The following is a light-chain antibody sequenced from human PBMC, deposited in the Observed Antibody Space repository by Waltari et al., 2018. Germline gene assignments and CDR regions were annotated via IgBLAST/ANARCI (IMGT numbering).Light chain of an antibody. V-gene: IGLV2-14*03. J-gene: IGLJ2*01. CDR2: EVT. Sequence: QSALTQPASVSGSPGQSIPISCSGSVGASSYVSWYQQYPGKPPKLLIYEVTSRPSGVSHRFSGSKSGNTASLTISGLQSEDEADYFCSSNVGRSALIFGGGTKVTVL. CDR1: VGASSY. CDR3: SSNVGRSALI.